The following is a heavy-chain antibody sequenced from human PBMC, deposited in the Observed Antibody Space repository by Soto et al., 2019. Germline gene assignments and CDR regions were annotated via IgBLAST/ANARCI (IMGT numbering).Heavy chain of an antibody. CDR1: GGSISSSNW. J-gene: IGHJ4*02. V-gene: IGHV4-4*02. Sequence: QVQLQESGPGLVKASGTLSLTCAVSGGSISSSNWWSWVRQPPGKGLEWIGEIYHSGSTNYNPSLKSQITISVDKSKNQFSVKLSSVTAADPAVYYCAGRRDGSGSLDYWGQGTLVTVSS. D-gene: IGHD3-10*01. CDR3: AGRRDGSGSLDY. CDR2: IYHSGST.